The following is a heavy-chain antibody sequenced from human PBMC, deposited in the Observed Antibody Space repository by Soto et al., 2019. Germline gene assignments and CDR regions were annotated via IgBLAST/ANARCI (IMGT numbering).Heavy chain of an antibody. Sequence: GGSLRLSCAASGFTFSSYWMSWVRQAPGKGLEWVANIKQDGSEKYYVDSVKGRFTISRDNAKNSLYLQMDSLRAEDTAVYYCVSGYSYGLGSFDYWGQGTLVTAPQ. CDR2: IKQDGSEK. CDR3: VSGYSYGLGSFDY. CDR1: GFTFSSYW. J-gene: IGHJ4*02. D-gene: IGHD5-18*01. V-gene: IGHV3-7*01.